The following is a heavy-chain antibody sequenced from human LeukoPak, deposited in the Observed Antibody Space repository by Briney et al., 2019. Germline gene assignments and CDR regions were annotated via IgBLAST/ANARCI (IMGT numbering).Heavy chain of an antibody. D-gene: IGHD1-26*01. V-gene: IGHV3-33*01. Sequence: GGSLRLSCAASGFTFSNYGMHWVRQAPGKGLEWVALIWYDGSNKYYADSVRGRFTISRDDSKNTLYLQMKSLRVEDTAVYYCARAGVGAIYYFDYWGQGTLVTVSS. CDR2: IWYDGSNK. J-gene: IGHJ4*02. CDR3: ARAGVGAIYYFDY. CDR1: GFTFSNYG.